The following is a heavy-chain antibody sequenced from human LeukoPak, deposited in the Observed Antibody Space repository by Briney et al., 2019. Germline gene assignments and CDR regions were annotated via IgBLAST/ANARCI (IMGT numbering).Heavy chain of an antibody. J-gene: IGHJ3*02. CDR3: VRTRLSDHIVPAAERADDACDM. CDR2: IHHSGST. CDR1: GGSISSSRYY. Sequence: SETLSLTCTVSGGSISSSRYYWGWIRQPPGKGLEWIGSIHHSGSTYYNPSLKSRVTVSVDTSENQFSLKLSSVAAADTAVYFCVRTRLSDHIVPAAERADDACDMWGQGTMVTVSS. V-gene: IGHV4-39*07. D-gene: IGHD2-2*01.